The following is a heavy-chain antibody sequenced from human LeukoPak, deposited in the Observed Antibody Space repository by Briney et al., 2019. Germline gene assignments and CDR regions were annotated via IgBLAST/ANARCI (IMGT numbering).Heavy chain of an antibody. V-gene: IGHV4-30-2*01. CDR1: GGSISSGGYY. CDR3: ARVVAAAADPLYYFDY. J-gene: IGHJ4*02. Sequence: PSETLSLTCTVSGGSISSGGYYWSWIRQPPGKGLEWIGYIYHSGSTYYNPSLKSRVTISVDRSKNQFSLKLSSVTAADTAVYYCARVVAAAADPLYYFDYWGQGTLVTVSS. CDR2: IYHSGST. D-gene: IGHD6-13*01.